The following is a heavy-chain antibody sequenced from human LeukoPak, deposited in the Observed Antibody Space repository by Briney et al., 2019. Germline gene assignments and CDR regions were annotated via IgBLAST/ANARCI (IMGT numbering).Heavy chain of an antibody. V-gene: IGHV4-39*01. CDR2: IHYSGTT. J-gene: IGHJ3*02. CDR3: ARHLRGGDFKGAFDI. D-gene: IGHD2-21*01. Sequence: SETLSLTCTVSGDSVSRSSYYWDWVRQSPGKGLEWIGNIHYSGTTYYNPSLKSRVTISVDTSKNQFSLKLSSVTAADTAVYYCARHLRGGDFKGAFDIWGQGTMVTVSS. CDR1: GDSVSRSSYY.